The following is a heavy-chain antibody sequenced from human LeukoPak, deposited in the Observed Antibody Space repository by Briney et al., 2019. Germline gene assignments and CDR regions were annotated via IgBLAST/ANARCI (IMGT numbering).Heavy chain of an antibody. Sequence: GGPLRFSCAASGFTFSDYNMNGVHKPPGKGLGWVSSIRSSSSYIYYADSVKGRFTISRDNAKNSLYLQMNSLRAEDTAVYYCVRDLQQGLWRARRYFDYWGQGTLVTVSS. D-gene: IGHD6-19*01. CDR2: IRSSSSYI. V-gene: IGHV3-21*01. CDR3: VRDLQQGLWRARRYFDY. J-gene: IGHJ4*02. CDR1: GFTFSDYN.